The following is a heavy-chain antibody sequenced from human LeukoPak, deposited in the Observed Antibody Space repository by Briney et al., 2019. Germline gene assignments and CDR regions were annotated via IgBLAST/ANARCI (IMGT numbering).Heavy chain of an antibody. CDR3: ARGAIVVVPASVVVVATVDFDY. CDR2: IWYDGSNK. Sequence: GGSLRLSCAASGFTFSSYGMHWVCQAPGKGLEWVAVIWYDGSNKYYADSVKGRFTISRDNSKNTLYLQMNSLRAEDTAVYYCARGAIVVVPASVVVVATVDFDYWGQGTLVTVSS. J-gene: IGHJ4*02. V-gene: IGHV3-33*01. D-gene: IGHD2-2*01. CDR1: GFTFSSYG.